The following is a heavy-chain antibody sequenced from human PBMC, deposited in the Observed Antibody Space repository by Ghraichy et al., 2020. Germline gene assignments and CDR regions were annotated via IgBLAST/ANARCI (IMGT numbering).Heavy chain of an antibody. CDR2: VSGSGGGT. CDR1: GFTFTRYA. J-gene: IGHJ2*01. CDR3: AKGRGATFNWYFAL. Sequence: GGSLRLSCSASGFTFTRYAMNWVRQAPGKGLEWISAVSGSGGGTYFADPVKGRFTISRDTSKNTVYLQMDNLRAGDMSVYYCAKGRGATFNWYFALWGRGTLVAVSS. D-gene: IGHD1-26*01. V-gene: IGHV3-23*01.